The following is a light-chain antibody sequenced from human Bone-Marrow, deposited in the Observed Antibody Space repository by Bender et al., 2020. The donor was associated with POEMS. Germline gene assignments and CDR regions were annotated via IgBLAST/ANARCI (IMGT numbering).Light chain of an antibody. Sequence: QSALTQAASVSGSPVQSITISCTGTSSDVGGYNYVSWYQHHPGKAPKLIIYEVSKRPSGVPNRFSGSKTGTRASLTVSGLQAEDEADYYCCSYRGGNNYVVFGGGTKLTVL. V-gene: IGLV2-8*01. CDR1: SSDVGGYNY. CDR3: CSYRGGNNYVV. J-gene: IGLJ2*01. CDR2: EVS.